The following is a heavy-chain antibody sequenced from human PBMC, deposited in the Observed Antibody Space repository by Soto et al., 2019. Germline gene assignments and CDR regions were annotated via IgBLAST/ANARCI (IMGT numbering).Heavy chain of an antibody. CDR1: GGSISSGGYY. CDR2: IYYSGST. CDR3: ARERNFTMVRGVLKRPGYYFDY. D-gene: IGHD3-10*01. Sequence: SETLSLTCTVSGGSISSGGYYWSWIRQHPGKGLEWIGYIYYSGSTYYNPSLKSRVTISVDTSKNQFSLKLSSVTAADTAVYYCARERNFTMVRGVLKRPGYYFDYWGQGTLVTVSS. V-gene: IGHV4-31*03. J-gene: IGHJ4*02.